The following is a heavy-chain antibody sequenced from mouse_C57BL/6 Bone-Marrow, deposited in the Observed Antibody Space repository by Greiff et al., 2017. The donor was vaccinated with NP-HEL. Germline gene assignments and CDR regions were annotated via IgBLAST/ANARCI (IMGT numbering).Heavy chain of an antibody. D-gene: IGHD1-1*01. V-gene: IGHV1-82*01. J-gene: IGHJ1*03. Sequence: QVQLQQSGPELVKPGASVKISCKASGYAFSSSWMNWVKQRPGKGLEWIGRIYPGDGDTNYNGKFKGKATLTADKSSSTAYMQLSSLTSEDSAVYFCANEGVVAHHWYFDVWGTGTTVTVSS. CDR1: GYAFSSSW. CDR3: ANEGVVAHHWYFDV. CDR2: IYPGDGDT.